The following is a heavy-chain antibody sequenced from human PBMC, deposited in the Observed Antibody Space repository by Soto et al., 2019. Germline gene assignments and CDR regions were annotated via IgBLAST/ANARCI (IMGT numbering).Heavy chain of an antibody. Sequence: ASVKVSCKASGYTFTSYGISWVRQAPGQGLEWMGWISAYNGNTNYAQKLQGRVTMTTDTSTSTAYMELRSLRSDDTAVYYCARGSFSSRYYYYGIDVWGQGTTVTVSS. D-gene: IGHD3-10*01. J-gene: IGHJ6*02. CDR2: ISAYNGNT. CDR3: ARGSFSSRYYYYGIDV. CDR1: GYTFTSYG. V-gene: IGHV1-18*01.